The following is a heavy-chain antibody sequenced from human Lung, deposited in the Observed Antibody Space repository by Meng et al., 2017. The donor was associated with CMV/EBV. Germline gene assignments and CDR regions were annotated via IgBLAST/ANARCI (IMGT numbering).Heavy chain of an antibody. D-gene: IGHD2-2*01. V-gene: IGHV3-48*03. CDR1: GFTFSSYE. Sequence: GESXKIPCAASGFTFSSYEMNWVRQAPGKGLEWVSYISSSSSTIYYADSVKGRFTISRDNAKNSLYLQMNSLRAEDTAVYYCARACSSTSCLAAYYYYGMDVWXQGTTVTVSS. CDR2: ISSSSSTI. CDR3: ARACSSTSCLAAYYYYGMDV. J-gene: IGHJ6*01.